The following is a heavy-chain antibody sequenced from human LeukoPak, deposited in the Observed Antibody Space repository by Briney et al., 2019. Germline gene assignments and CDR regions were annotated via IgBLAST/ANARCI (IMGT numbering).Heavy chain of an antibody. J-gene: IGHJ4*02. CDR2: VYSSRSTNS. Sequence: PSETLSLTCTVSGDSISSYYWTWVRQPPGKGMEWVGYVYSSRSTNSNYNPSLKSRVTISVDTSNKQFSLKLSSVTAANTAVYYCARCSSGWYPIDYWGQGTLVTVSS. D-gene: IGHD6-19*01. V-gene: IGHV4-59*01. CDR1: GDSISSYY. CDR3: ARCSSGWYPIDY.